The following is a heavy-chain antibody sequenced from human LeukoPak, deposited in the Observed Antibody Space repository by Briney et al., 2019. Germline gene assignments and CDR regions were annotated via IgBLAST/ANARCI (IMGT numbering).Heavy chain of an antibody. D-gene: IGHD6-19*01. CDR1: GYTFTGHY. Sequence: ASVKVSCKASGYTFTGHYMHWVRQAPGQGPEWMGWINPNSGGTNYAQKFQGRVTMTRDTSISTAYMELSRLRSDDTAVYYCARDALRIAVAGTMLAPTVHYWGQGTLVTVSS. J-gene: IGHJ4*02. CDR3: ARDALRIAVAGTMLAPTVHY. V-gene: IGHV1-2*02. CDR2: INPNSGGT.